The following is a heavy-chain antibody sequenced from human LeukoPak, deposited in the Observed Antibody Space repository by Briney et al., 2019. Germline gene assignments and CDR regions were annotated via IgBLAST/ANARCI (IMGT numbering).Heavy chain of an antibody. D-gene: IGHD4-23*01. CDR2: TSNDGDST. CDR1: GFTFSNYA. J-gene: IGHJ4*02. V-gene: IGHV3-23*01. CDR3: ARDLDYGGRSNFDH. Sequence: PGGSLRLSCAASGFTFSNYAMSWVRQAPGKGLDWVSTTSNDGDSTYYADSVKGRFTISRDNSKNTLFLQMNSLRAEDTAVYYCARDLDYGGRSNFDHWGQGTLVTVSS.